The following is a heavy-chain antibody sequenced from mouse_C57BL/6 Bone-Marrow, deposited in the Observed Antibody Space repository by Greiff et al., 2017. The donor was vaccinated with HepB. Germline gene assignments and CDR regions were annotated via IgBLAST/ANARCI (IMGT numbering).Heavy chain of an antibody. V-gene: IGHV14-4*01. CDR1: GFNIKDDY. Sequence: VQLQQSGAELVRPGASVKLSCTASGFNIKDDYMHWVKQRPEQGLEWIGWIDPENGDTEYASKFQGKATITADTSSNTAYLQLSSLTSADTAVYYCTTPTIVPRAYWGQGTLVTVSA. CDR3: TTPTIVPRAY. J-gene: IGHJ3*01. CDR2: IDPENGDT. D-gene: IGHD2-5*01.